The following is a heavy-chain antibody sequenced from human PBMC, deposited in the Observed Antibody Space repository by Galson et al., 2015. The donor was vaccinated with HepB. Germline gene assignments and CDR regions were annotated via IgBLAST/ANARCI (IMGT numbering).Heavy chain of an antibody. CDR3: AKDIASSSSGEAEYFQH. D-gene: IGHD6-6*01. CDR2: ISWNSGSI. Sequence: SLRLSCAASGFTFDDYAMHWVRQAPGKGLEWVSGISWNSGSIGYADSVKGRFTISRDNAKNSLYLQMNSLRAEDTALYYCAKDIASSSSGEAEYFQHWGQGTLVTVSS. V-gene: IGHV3-9*01. J-gene: IGHJ1*01. CDR1: GFTFDDYA.